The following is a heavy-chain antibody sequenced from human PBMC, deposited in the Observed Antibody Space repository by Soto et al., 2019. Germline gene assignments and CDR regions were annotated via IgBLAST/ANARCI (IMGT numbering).Heavy chain of an antibody. CDR2: ISGSGGST. D-gene: IGHD6-13*01. CDR3: AKRQQLAPPSQYYFDY. V-gene: IGHV3-23*01. CDR1: GFTFSSYA. Sequence: EVQLLESGGGLVQPGGSLRLSCAASGFTFSSYAMSWVRQAPGKGLEWVSAISGSGGSTYYADSVKGRFTISRDNSKNTLYLQMNSLRAEDTAVYYCAKRQQLAPPSQYYFDYWGQGTLVTVSS. J-gene: IGHJ4*02.